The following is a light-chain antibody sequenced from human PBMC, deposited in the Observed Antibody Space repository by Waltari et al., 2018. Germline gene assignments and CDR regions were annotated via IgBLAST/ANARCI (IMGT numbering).Light chain of an antibody. V-gene: IGKV3-11*01. CDR1: QSVRNY. CDR3: QYRGHWPPDAS. CDR2: AAS. Sequence: EIVLTQSPATLSLSPGERGTLSCRASQSVRNYLAWYQQKPGQAPRLLIYAASNRATGIPARFSGSGSGTDFTLTISSLEPEDFAVYYCQYRGHWPPDASFGPGTKVDIK. J-gene: IGKJ3*01.